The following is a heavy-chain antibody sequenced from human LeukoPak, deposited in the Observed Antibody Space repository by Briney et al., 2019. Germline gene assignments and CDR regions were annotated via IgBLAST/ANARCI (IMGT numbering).Heavy chain of an antibody. J-gene: IGHJ4*02. CDR3: ARGRDYYDSSGYSYPFFDY. CDR1: GGSISSGGYS. Sequence: SQTLSLTCAVSGGSISSGGYSWSWIRQPPGKGLEWIGYIYHSGSTYYNPSLKSRVTISVDRSKNQFSPKLSSVTAADTAVYYCARGRDYYDSSGYSYPFFDYWGQGTLVTVSS. D-gene: IGHD3-22*01. V-gene: IGHV4-30-2*01. CDR2: IYHSGST.